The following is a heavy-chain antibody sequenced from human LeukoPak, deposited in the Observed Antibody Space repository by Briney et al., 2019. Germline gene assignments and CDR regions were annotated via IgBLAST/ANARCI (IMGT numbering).Heavy chain of an antibody. Sequence: PSETLSLTCAVDGGSFSGYYWSWIRQAPGKGLEWIGEINQSGSTNYNQSLKSRVTISVDTSKNQFSLKLTSVTAADTAVYYCARGGLGYGYDTWGQGTLVIVSS. CDR3: ARGGLGYGYDT. V-gene: IGHV4-34*01. CDR1: GGSFSGYY. D-gene: IGHD5-18*01. J-gene: IGHJ5*02. CDR2: INQSGST.